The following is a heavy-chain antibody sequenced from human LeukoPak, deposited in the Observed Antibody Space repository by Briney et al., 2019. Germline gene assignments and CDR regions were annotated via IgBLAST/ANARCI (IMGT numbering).Heavy chain of an antibody. D-gene: IGHD5-18*01. Sequence: GGSLRLSCAASGFTFSSYGMHWVRQAPGKGLEWVAFIRYDGSNKYYADSVKGRFTISRDNSKNTLYLQMNSLRAEDTAVYYCAKDFYVDTAMVMDYWGQGTLVTVSS. V-gene: IGHV3-30*02. CDR1: GFTFSSYG. CDR2: IRYDGSNK. J-gene: IGHJ4*02. CDR3: AKDFYVDTAMVMDY.